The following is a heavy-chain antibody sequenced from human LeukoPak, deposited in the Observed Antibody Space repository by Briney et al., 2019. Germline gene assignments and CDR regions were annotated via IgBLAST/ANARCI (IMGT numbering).Heavy chain of an antibody. CDR2: IYPGDSDT. Sequence: GESLKISFQGSGYSFTNYWSSWGGRIPGKGRKWMGIIYPGDSDTRYSPSFQGQVTISADKSISTAYLQWSSLKASDTAIYYCARLSTVTTLDYWGQGTLVTVSS. D-gene: IGHD4-17*01. J-gene: IGHJ4*02. CDR3: ARLSTVTTLDY. CDR1: GYSFTNYW. V-gene: IGHV5-51*01.